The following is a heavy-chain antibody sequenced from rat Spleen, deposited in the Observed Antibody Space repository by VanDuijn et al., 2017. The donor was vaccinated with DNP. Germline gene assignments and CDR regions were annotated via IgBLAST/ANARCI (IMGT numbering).Heavy chain of an antibody. CDR3: ARWKIGPHYFDY. CDR2: ISYSGRT. Sequence: EVQLQESGPGLVKPSQSLSLTCSVTGYSITSDYWGWIRKFPGNKMEWIGHISYSGRTTYNPSLKSRISITRDTSKNQFFLQLNSVSPEDTATYYCARWKIGPHYFDYWGQGFMVTVSS. J-gene: IGHJ2*01. CDR1: GYSITSDY. V-gene: IGHV3-1*01. D-gene: IGHD1-5*01.